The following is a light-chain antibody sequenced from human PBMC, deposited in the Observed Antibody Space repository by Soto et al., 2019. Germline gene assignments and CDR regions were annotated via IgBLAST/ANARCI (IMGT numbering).Light chain of an antibody. J-gene: IGKJ1*01. CDR2: SAS. V-gene: IGKV1-9*01. CDR3: QHYNSYSEA. Sequence: LTQSPPVLSASVGATVTLTCRASQALSNYLAWYKQKPGKAPDLLIYSASTLQSGVPSRFRGSGSETEFSLTIRALKPEDFATYYCQHYNSYSEAFGQGTKVDIK. CDR1: QALSNY.